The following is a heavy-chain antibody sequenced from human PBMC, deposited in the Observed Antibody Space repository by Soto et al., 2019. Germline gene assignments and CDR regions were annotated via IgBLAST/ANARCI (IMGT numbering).Heavy chain of an antibody. CDR3: ARGRDIVVVVAAKNRCMDV. CDR2: INHSGST. J-gene: IGHJ6*02. Sequence: SETLSLTCAVXGGSFSGYYWRWIRQPPGKGLEWIGEINHSGSTNYNPSLKSRVTISVDTSKNQFSLKLSSVTAADTAVYYCARGRDIVVVVAAKNRCMDVWGQGTTRTVFS. D-gene: IGHD2-15*01. CDR1: GGSFSGYY. V-gene: IGHV4-34*01.